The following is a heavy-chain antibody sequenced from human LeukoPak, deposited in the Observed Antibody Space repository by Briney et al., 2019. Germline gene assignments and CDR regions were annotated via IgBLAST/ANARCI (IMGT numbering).Heavy chain of an antibody. CDR2: IYYSGST. CDR1: GGSISSSSYY. J-gene: IGHJ4*02. Sequence: SETLSLTCTVSGGSISSSSYYWGWIRQPPGKGLEWIGSIYYSGSTYYNPSLKSRVTISVDTSKNQFSLKLSSVTAADTAVYYCARDNGDGDSDRSFDYWGQGTLVTVSS. CDR3: ARDNGDGDSDRSFDY. D-gene: IGHD4-17*01. V-gene: IGHV4-39*07.